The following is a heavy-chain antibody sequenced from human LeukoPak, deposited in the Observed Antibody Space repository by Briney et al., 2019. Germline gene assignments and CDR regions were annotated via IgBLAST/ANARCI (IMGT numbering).Heavy chain of an antibody. V-gene: IGHV4-61*02. CDR1: GGSISSGSYY. CDR2: IYTSGST. CDR3: ARRTKEYYYDSSGYFDY. Sequence: SETLSLTCTVSGGSISSGSYYWSWIRQPAGKGLEWIGRIYTSGSTNYNPSLKSRVTISVDTPKNQFSLKLSSVTAADTAMYYCARRTKEYYYDSSGYFDYWGQGTLVTVSS. D-gene: IGHD3-22*01. J-gene: IGHJ4*02.